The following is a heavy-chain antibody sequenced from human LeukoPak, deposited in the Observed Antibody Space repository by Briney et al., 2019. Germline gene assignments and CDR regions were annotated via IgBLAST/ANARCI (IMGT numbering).Heavy chain of an antibody. Sequence: SETLSLTCTVSGGSISSSSYYWGWIRQPPGKGLEWIGSIYYSGSTYYNPSLKSQVTISVDTSKNQFSLKLSSVTAADTAVYYCASSGDYYDSSGSTDYWGQGTLVTVSS. CDR1: GGSISSSSYY. CDR2: IYYSGST. J-gene: IGHJ4*02. CDR3: ASSGDYYDSSGSTDY. V-gene: IGHV4-39*01. D-gene: IGHD3-22*01.